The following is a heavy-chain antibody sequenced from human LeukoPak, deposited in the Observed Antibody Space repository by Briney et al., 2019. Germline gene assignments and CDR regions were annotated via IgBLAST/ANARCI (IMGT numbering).Heavy chain of an antibody. CDR3: ATHCSSTSCYAGSFDY. J-gene: IGHJ4*02. V-gene: IGHV1-69*02. D-gene: IGHD2-2*01. CDR2: IIPILGIA. CDR1: GGTFGNYT. Sequence: SSVKVSCKASGGTFGNYTISWVRQAPGQGLEWMGRIIPILGIANYAQKFQGRVTITADKSTSTAYMELSSLRSEDTAVYYCATHCSSTSCYAGSFDYWGQGTLVTVSS.